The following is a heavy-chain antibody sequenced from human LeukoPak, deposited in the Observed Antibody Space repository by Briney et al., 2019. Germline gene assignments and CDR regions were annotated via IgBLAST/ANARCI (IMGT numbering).Heavy chain of an antibody. CDR2: IFYSGST. J-gene: IGHJ3*02. D-gene: IGHD3-22*01. CDR3: AKSNGYGLIDI. V-gene: IGHV4-59*12. CDR1: GGSITNYY. Sequence: SETLSLTCTVSGGSITNYYWSWIRQPPGKGLEWIGYIFYSGSTYYSPSLKSRVTISLDTSRNQFSLKLNSVTAADTAVYYCAKSNGYGLIDIWGQGTMVTVSS.